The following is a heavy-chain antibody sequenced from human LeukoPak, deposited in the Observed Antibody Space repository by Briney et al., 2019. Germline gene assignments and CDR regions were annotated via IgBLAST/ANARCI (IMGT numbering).Heavy chain of an antibody. CDR2: MNPNSGNT. Sequence: ASVKVSCKASGYTFTSYDINWVRQATGRGLEWMGWMNPNSGNTGYAQKFQGRVTITRNTSISTAYMELSSLRSEDTAVYYCARGRLSCSGGSCSSFDYWGQGTLVTVSS. CDR3: ARGRLSCSGGSCSSFDY. CDR1: GYTFTSYD. V-gene: IGHV1-8*03. D-gene: IGHD2-15*01. J-gene: IGHJ4*02.